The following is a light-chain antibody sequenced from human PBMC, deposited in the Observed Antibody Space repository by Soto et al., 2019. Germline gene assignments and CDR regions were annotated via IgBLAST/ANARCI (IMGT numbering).Light chain of an antibody. J-gene: IGLJ2*01. CDR3: CSYAGSYTLV. CDR1: SSDVGGYNY. CDR2: DVS. V-gene: IGLV2-11*01. Sequence: QSALTQPRSVSGSPGQSVIISCNGTSSDVGGYNYVSWYQQHPGKAPKLMIYDVSKRPSGVPDRFSGSKSGNTASLTISGLQAEDEADYYCCSYAGSYTLVFGGGTKLTVL.